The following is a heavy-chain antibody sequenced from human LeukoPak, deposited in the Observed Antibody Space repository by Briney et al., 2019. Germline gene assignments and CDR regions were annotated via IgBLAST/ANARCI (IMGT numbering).Heavy chain of an antibody. CDR1: GFTFSGYG. Sequence: GGSLRLSCAASGFTFSGYGRHWVGQAPGKGLGWVSRINEGGSVISYADSVKGRFTISRENAKNTVYLQMDSLRAEDTAVYYCVRDLILTWTPGDDFDHWGQGTLVTVSS. J-gene: IGHJ4*02. V-gene: IGHV3-74*01. D-gene: IGHD3-16*01. CDR3: VRDLILTWTPGDDFDH. CDR2: INEGGSVI.